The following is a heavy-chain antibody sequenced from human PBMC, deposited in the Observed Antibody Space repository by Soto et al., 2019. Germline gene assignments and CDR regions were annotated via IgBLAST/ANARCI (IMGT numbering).Heavy chain of an antibody. Sequence: SSVKLSCKASGGTFSSYAISWVRQAPGQGLEWMGGIIPIFGTANYAQKFQGRVTITADESTSTAYMELSSLRSEDTAVYYCARVPTRGQHYSYGMSFCGRGSSVT. CDR1: GGTFSSYA. CDR3: ARVPTRGQHYSYGMSF. J-gene: IGHJ6*02. D-gene: IGHD2-2*01. V-gene: IGHV1-69*13. CDR2: IIPIFGTA.